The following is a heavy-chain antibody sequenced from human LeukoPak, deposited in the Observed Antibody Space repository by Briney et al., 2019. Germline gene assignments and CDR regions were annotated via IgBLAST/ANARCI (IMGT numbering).Heavy chain of an antibody. J-gene: IGHJ4*02. CDR1: GFTFSSYS. V-gene: IGHV3-21*01. CDR2: ISSSSSYI. Sequence: GGSLRLSCAASGFTFSSYSMNWVRQAPGKGLEWVSSISSSSSYIYYADSVKGRFTISRDNSKNTLYLQMNSLRAEDTAVYYCARESSGYYLDYWGQGTLVTVSS. CDR3: ARESSGYYLDY. D-gene: IGHD3-22*01.